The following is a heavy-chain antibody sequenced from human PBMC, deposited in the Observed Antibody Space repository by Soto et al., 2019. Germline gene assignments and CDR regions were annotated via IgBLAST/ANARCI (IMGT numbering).Heavy chain of an antibody. J-gene: IGHJ4*02. CDR1: GGSISSGDYY. Sequence: PSGTLSLTCTVSGGSISSGDYYWNWIRQPPGKGLEWIGYIYYSGSTYYNPSLKGRVTISVDTSKNQFSLKLSAVTAADMAVYYCAREPYDYDRSGHFDYWGQGTLVTVSS. V-gene: IGHV4-30-4*01. D-gene: IGHD3-22*01. CDR2: IYYSGST. CDR3: AREPYDYDRSGHFDY.